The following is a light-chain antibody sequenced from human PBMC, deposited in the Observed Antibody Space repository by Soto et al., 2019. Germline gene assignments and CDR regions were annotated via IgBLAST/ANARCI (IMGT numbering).Light chain of an antibody. CDR1: SGHKDYA. CDR2: LNNDGSH. J-gene: IGLJ3*02. CDR3: QTWGTGIQV. V-gene: IGLV4-69*01. Sequence: QSVLTQSPSASASLGASVKLTCTLSSGHKDYAIAWHQQQPEKGPRYLMKLNNDGSHSKGDGIPDRFSGSSSGAERYLTISSLQSEDEADYYCQTWGTGIQVFGGGTKVTVL.